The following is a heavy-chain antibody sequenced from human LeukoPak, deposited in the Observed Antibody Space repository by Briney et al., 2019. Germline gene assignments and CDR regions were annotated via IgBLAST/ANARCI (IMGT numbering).Heavy chain of an antibody. CDR2: INHSGST. V-gene: IGHV4-34*01. Sequence: SETLSLTCTVSGGSISSYYWSWIRQPPGKGLEWTGEINHSGSTNYNPSLKSRVTISVDTSKNQFSLKLSSVTAADTAVYYCARGLVVVPAAIRIGGFDYWGQGTLVTVSS. D-gene: IGHD2-2*01. CDR1: GGSISSYY. CDR3: ARGLVVVPAAIRIGGFDY. J-gene: IGHJ4*02.